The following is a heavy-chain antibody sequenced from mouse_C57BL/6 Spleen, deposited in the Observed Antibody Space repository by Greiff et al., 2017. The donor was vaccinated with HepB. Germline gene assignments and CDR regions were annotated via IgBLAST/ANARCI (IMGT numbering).Heavy chain of an antibody. D-gene: IGHD3-2*02. J-gene: IGHJ2*01. Sequence: VQLQQSGAELVRPGASVKLSCKASGYTFTDYYINWVKQRPGQGLEWIARIYPGSGNTYYNEKFKGKATLTAEKSSSTAYMQLSSLTSEDSAVYFCAREARQLRLCFDYWGQGTTLTVSS. V-gene: IGHV1-76*01. CDR3: AREARQLRLCFDY. CDR2: IYPGSGNT. CDR1: GYTFTDYY.